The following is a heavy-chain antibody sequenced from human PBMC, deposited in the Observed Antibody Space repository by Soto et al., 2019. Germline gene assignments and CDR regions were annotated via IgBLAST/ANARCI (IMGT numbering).Heavy chain of an antibody. CDR2: ISSSSSYI. CDR3: ARGLIELWTTYGGNSYFYYYYGMDV. D-gene: IGHD2-15*01. Sequence: PGRSRRLSCVPSAFTFSSYSMHWVRQAPGNGLEWASSISSSSSYIYYADSVKGLFTISRDNAKNSLYLQKNSLRAQDPAVSSRARGLIELWTTYGGNSYFYYYYGMDVWGQGTTVTVSS. CDR1: AFTFSSYS. J-gene: IGHJ6*02. V-gene: IGHV3-21*01.